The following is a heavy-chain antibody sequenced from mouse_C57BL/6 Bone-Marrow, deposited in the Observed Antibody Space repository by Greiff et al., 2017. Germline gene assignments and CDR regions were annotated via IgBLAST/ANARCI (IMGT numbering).Heavy chain of an antibody. D-gene: IGHD2-1*01. V-gene: IGHV1-54*01. CDR3: ARSPVYYGKREGFAY. J-gene: IGHJ3*01. CDR2: INPGSGGT. CDR1: GYAFTNYL. Sequence: QVQLQQSGAELVRPGTSVKVSCKASGYAFTNYLIEWVKQRPGQGLEWIGVINPGSGGTNYNEKFKGKATLTADKSSSTAYMQLSSRTSEDSAVYFCARSPVYYGKREGFAYWGQGTLVTVFA.